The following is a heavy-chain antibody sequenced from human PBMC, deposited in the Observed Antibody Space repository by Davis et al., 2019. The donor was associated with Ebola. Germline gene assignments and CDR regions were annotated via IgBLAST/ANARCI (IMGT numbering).Heavy chain of an antibody. CDR2: IYSLGGT. CDR1: GGSINTVDYY. CDR3: ARGLRFDP. J-gene: IGHJ5*02. Sequence: SETLSLTCSVSGGSINTVDYYWTWIRQPPGKGLEWIGYIYSLGGTYYNPSLKSRVAMSIDMSKNQFSLKLSSVTAADTAVYYCARGLRFDPWGQGTLVTVSS. D-gene: IGHD3-16*01. V-gene: IGHV4-30-4*02.